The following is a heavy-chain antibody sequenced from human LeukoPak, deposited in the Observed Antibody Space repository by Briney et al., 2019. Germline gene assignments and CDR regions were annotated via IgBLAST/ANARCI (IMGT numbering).Heavy chain of an antibody. D-gene: IGHD1-1*01. CDR3: ARETAGDAFDI. CDR2: IYTSGST. Sequence: SETLSLTCTVSGGSISSGSYYWSWIRQPAGKGLEWIGRIYTSGSTNYNPSLKSRVTISVDTSKNQFSLKLSSVTAADTAVYYCARETAGDAFDIWGQGTMVTVSS. CDR1: GGSISSGSYY. V-gene: IGHV4-61*02. J-gene: IGHJ3*02.